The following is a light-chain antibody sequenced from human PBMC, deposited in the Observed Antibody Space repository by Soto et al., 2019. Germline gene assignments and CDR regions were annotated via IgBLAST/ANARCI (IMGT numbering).Light chain of an antibody. CDR3: ATWDTSLSGGVV. CDR2: ENS. V-gene: IGLV1-51*02. CDR1: SSNIGNNF. J-gene: IGLJ2*01. Sequence: QSVLTQPPSVSAAPGQRVTISCSGSSSNIGNNFVSWYQLPPGAAPKLLLYENSRRPSGIPDRFSGSKSGTSATLGIAGLQTGDEADYFCATWDTSLSGGVVFGEGTKLTVL.